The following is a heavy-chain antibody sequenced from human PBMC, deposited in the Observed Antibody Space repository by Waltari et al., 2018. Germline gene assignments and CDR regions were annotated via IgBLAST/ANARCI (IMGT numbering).Heavy chain of an antibody. CDR2: ISSDGSSV. D-gene: IGHD3-22*01. J-gene: IGHJ6*02. Sequence: EEQLVESGGGLAHPGESLRLSCAASGFTFSRYWMDWVRQAPGKGLVWVARISSDGSSVTYADSVKCRFTISRDNAKNTLYVQRNRLRAEDTAVYYCARVATKTYSSPVPGRPYYYGMDVWGQGTTVTVSS. V-gene: IGHV3-74*01. CDR1: GFTFSRYW. CDR3: ARVATKTYSSPVPGRPYYYGMDV.